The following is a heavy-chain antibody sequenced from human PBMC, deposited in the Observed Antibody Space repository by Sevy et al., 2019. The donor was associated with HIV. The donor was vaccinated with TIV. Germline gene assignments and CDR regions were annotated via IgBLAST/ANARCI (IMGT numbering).Heavy chain of an antibody. CDR3: ARSGHDYVWGTFYYYMDV. V-gene: IGHV4-59*01. CDR1: GGSISSYY. CDR2: IYYSGST. J-gene: IGHJ6*03. Sequence: SETLSLTCTVSGGSISSYYWSWIRQPPGKGLEWIGYIYYSGSTNYNPSLKSRVTISVDTSKNQFSLKLSSVTAADTAVYYCARSGHDYVWGTFYYYMDVWGKGTTVTVSS. D-gene: IGHD3-16*01.